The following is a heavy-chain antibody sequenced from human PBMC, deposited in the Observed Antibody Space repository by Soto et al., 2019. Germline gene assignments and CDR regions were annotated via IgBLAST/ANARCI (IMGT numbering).Heavy chain of an antibody. J-gene: IGHJ4*02. CDR3: ARSARQMFILGATAYYLDD. CDR2: TYYRSKWYN. D-gene: IGHD1-26*01. Sequence: NLSRTCAISGDSVSSNSAAWNWIRQSPSRDLEWLGRTYYRSKWYNEYAVPVKSRIIINPDTSKNQFSLQLYSVTPEDTAVYYCARSARQMFILGATAYYLDDWGQGTPVTVSS. V-gene: IGHV6-1*01. CDR1: GDSVSSNSAA.